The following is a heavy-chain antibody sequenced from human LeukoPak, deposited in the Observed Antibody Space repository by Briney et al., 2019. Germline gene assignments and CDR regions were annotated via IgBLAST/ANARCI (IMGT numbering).Heavy chain of an antibody. V-gene: IGHV4-4*09. CDR1: GGSISSHY. Sequence: SETLSLTCTVSGGSISSHYWSWIRQPPGKGLEWIGYIYTSGSTNYNPSLKSRVTISVDTSKNQFSLKLSSVTAADTAVYYCAGGIAAAGLGYYYYYYYMDVWGKGTTVTVSS. CDR2: IYTSGST. CDR3: AGGIAAAGLGYYYYYYYMDV. D-gene: IGHD6-13*01. J-gene: IGHJ6*03.